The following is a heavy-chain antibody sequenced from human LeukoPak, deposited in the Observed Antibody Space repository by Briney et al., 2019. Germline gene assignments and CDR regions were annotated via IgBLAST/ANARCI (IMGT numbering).Heavy chain of an antibody. D-gene: IGHD6-25*01. J-gene: IGHJ3*01. V-gene: IGHV6-1*01. Sequence: SQTLSLTSAISGDTVSTSGVAWNWVRQSPSRGLECLGRTYYTSKWNTDYAVSVKTRIAVNPDTSKNQFSLQLNSVTSEDTAVYYCARGRASAFDVGGQGTMVTVSS. CDR3: ARGRASAFDV. CDR1: GDTVSTSGVA. CDR2: TYYTSKWNT.